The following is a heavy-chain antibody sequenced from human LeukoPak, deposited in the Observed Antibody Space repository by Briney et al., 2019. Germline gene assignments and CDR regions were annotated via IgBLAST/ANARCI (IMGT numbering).Heavy chain of an antibody. CDR3: ARGDNNLYYYYYYMDV. V-gene: IGHV3-21*01. CDR2: ISSSSSNI. CDR1: GFTFSTYN. D-gene: IGHD1-14*01. J-gene: IGHJ6*03. Sequence: PGGSLRLSCEASGFTFSTYNMNWVRQAPGKRLEWVSSISSSSSNIYYADSVKGRFTISRDNAKNSLYLQMNSLRAEDTAVYYCARGDNNLYYYYYYMDVWGKGTTVTISS.